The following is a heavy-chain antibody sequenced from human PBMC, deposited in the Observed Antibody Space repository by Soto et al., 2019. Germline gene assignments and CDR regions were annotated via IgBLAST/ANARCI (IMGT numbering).Heavy chain of an antibody. CDR3: ARVRGYTYGIDF. CDR2: IHSSSSTI. J-gene: IGHJ4*02. CDR1: GLTFTSYS. V-gene: IGHV3-48*02. Sequence: GGSLRLSCAASGLTFTSYSMNWVRQAPGKGLEWVSFIHSSSSTIYYADSVKGRFTISRDNAKNSLYLQMNSLRDEDTAVYYCARVRGYTYGIDFSDQGALLTVSS. D-gene: IGHD5-18*01.